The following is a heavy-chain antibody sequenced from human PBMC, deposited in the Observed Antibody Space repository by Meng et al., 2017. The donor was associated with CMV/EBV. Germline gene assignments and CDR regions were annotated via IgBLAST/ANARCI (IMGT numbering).Heavy chain of an antibody. Sequence: EESGPGLGNASETRSLTCTVSCGSIRSSSYYWGWNRQPPGKGLEWIGSIYYSGSTYYNPSLKSRVTISVGTYKNQFSLKLSSVTAADTAVYYCARGGIAAAGLHWGQGTLVTVAS. CDR2: IYYSGST. D-gene: IGHD6-13*01. CDR1: CGSIRSSSYY. CDR3: ARGGIAAAGLH. V-gene: IGHV4-39*07. J-gene: IGHJ4*02.